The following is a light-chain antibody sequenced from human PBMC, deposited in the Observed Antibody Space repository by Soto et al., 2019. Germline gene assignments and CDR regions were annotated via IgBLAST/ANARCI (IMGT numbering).Light chain of an antibody. Sequence: IQLTQSPSSLSASVGDRVTITCRASQGISSYLAWYQQKPGKAPKLLIYAASTLQSRVPSRFSGSGSGTDFTLTISSLQPEDFATDYCQQLNSYPISFGQGTRLEIK. CDR3: QQLNSYPIS. CDR2: AAS. J-gene: IGKJ5*01. CDR1: QGISSY. V-gene: IGKV1-9*01.